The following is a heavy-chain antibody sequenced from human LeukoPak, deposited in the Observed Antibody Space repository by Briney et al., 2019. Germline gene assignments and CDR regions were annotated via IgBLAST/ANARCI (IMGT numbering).Heavy chain of an antibody. CDR1: GFTFSSYW. J-gene: IGHJ4*02. V-gene: IGHV3-7*01. CDR2: IKQDGSEK. CDR3: ATPGWNDVSY. D-gene: IGHD1-1*01. Sequence: PGGSLRLSCAASGFTFSSYWMSWIRQAPGKGLEWVANIKQDGSEKYYVDSVKGRFTISRDNAKNSLYLQMNSLRAGDTAVYYCATPGWNDVSYWGQGTLVTVSS.